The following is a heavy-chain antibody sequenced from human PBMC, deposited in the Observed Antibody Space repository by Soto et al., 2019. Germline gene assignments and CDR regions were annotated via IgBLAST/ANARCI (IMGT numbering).Heavy chain of an antibody. CDR2: ISGSGGST. V-gene: IGHV3-23*01. CDR1: GFTFSSYA. CDR3: AKQYDILTGYYEYGMDV. D-gene: IGHD3-9*01. J-gene: IGHJ6*02. Sequence: GGSLRLSCAASGFTFSSYAMSWVRQAPGKGLEWVSAISGSGGSTYYADSVKGRFTISRDNSKNTLYLQMNSLRAEDTAVYYCAKQYDILTGYYEYGMDVWGQGTTVTVSS.